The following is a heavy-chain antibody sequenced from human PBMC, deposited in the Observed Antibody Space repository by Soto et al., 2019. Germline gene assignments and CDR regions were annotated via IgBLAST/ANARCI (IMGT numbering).Heavy chain of an antibody. CDR2: ISAHNGNT. CDR1: GYDFTTYG. J-gene: IGHJ4*02. V-gene: IGHV1-18*01. D-gene: IGHD1-1*01. Sequence: QVHLVQSGAEVKKPGASVKVSCKGSGYDFTTYGSTWVRQAPGHGLEWMAWISAHNGNTDYAQKLQGRVTVTRDASTSTAYMELKSLRSDDTAVYYCARGRYGDYWGQGALVTVSS. CDR3: ARGRYGDY.